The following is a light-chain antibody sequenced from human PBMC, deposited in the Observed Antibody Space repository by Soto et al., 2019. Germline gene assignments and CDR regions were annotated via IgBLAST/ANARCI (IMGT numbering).Light chain of an antibody. Sequence: DIQMTQSPSSLSASVGDRVTITCRASQGISNYLAWYHQKPGKVPKLLIYAASTLRSGVPSRFSGGGSGTDFTLTISSLQPEDVATYYCLKYNSAPWTFGQGTKVEIK. CDR1: QGISNY. V-gene: IGKV1-27*01. J-gene: IGKJ1*01. CDR2: AAS. CDR3: LKYNSAPWT.